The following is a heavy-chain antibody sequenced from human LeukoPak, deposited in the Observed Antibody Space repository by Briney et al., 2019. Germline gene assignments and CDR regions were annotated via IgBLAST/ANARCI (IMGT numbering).Heavy chain of an antibody. CDR2: IYHSGSA. V-gene: IGHV4-4*02. Sequence: SETLSLTCAVSGGSISSSNWWSWVRQPPGKGLEWIGEIYHSGSANYNPSLRSRVTISVDKSKNQFSLKLSSVTAADTAVYYCARDQAVPAASYYYGMDVWGQGTTVTVSS. CDR3: ARDQAVPAASYYYGMDV. CDR1: GGSISSSNW. D-gene: IGHD2-2*01. J-gene: IGHJ6*02.